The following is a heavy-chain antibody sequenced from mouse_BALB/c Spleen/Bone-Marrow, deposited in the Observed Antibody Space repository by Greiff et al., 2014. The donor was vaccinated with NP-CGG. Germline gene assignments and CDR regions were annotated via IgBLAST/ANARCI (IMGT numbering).Heavy chain of an antibody. V-gene: IGHV14-3*02. J-gene: IGHJ3*01. CDR3: AAYYYGSSQFAY. CDR1: GFNIKDTY. Sequence: VQLKESGAELVKPGASVKLSCTASGFNIKDTYMHWVKQRPEQGLEWIGRIDPANGNTKYDPKFQGKATITADTSSNTAYLQLSCLTSEDTAVYYCAAYYYGSSQFAYWGQGTLVTVSA. CDR2: IDPANGNT. D-gene: IGHD1-1*01.